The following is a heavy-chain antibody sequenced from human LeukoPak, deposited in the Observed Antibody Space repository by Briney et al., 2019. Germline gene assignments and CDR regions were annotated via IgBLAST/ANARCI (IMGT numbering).Heavy chain of an antibody. V-gene: IGHV3-30-3*01. J-gene: IGHJ4*02. CDR1: GFPFSSYA. D-gene: IGHD1-26*01. CDR3: ARDPYTLTTTPFDY. Sequence: QAGGSLSLSCEASGFPFSSYAMTGARKAPAKGLEGVEVISYDGSNKYYADSVKGRFTISRDNAKNTLYLQMNSLRAEDTAVYYCARDPYTLTTTPFDYWGQGTLVTVSS. CDR2: ISYDGSNK.